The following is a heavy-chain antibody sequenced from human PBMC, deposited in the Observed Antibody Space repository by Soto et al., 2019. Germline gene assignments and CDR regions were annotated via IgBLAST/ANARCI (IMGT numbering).Heavy chain of an antibody. V-gene: IGHV4-39*01. Sequence: KPSETLSLTCTVSGGSISSSSYYWGWIRQPPGKGLEWIGSIYYSGSTYYNPSLKSRVTISVDTSKNQFSLKLSSVTAADTAVYYCARHVGQLATYYFDYWGQGTLVTVSS. CDR1: GGSISSSSYY. D-gene: IGHD6-13*01. J-gene: IGHJ4*02. CDR3: ARHVGQLATYYFDY. CDR2: IYYSGST.